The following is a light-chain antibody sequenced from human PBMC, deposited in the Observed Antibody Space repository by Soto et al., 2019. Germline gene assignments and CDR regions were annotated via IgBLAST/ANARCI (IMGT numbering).Light chain of an antibody. CDR2: GAS. CDR3: QHYGHALWA. Sequence: DIVLTQSPATLSLSPGEIASFSFSASQSVSSYLAWYQQTPGQSPRLLMSGASERATGVPDRFSGSGSGTDFTLTISRLEPEDFAVYYCQHYGHALWAFGQGTKVDIK. CDR1: QSVSSY. J-gene: IGKJ1*01. V-gene: IGKV3-11*01.